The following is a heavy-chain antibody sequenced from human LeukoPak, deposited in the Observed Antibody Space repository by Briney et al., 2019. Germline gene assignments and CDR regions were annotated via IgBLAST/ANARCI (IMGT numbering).Heavy chain of an antibody. V-gene: IGHV1-2*02. D-gene: IGHD6-13*01. CDR3: ARDQGSSSWYGGYYFDY. CDR2: INPNSGGT. Sequence: ASVEVSCKASGYTFTSYAMNWVRQAPGQGLEWMGWINPNSGGTNYAQKFQGRVTMTRDTSIGTAYMELSRLRSDDTAVYYCARDQGSSSWYGGYYFDYWGQGTLVTVSS. J-gene: IGHJ4*02. CDR1: GYTFTSYA.